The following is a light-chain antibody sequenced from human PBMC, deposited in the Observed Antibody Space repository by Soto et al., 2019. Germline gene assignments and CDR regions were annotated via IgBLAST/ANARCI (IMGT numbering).Light chain of an antibody. CDR1: QSIVSY. Sequence: DIQMTQSPSSLSVSVGDRVTITCRASQSIVSYLNWYQQKLGKAPKLLIYTASNLHRGVPSRFSGSGSGTDFTLTISNLQPEDFATYYCQQSYSTPRTFGQGTKLEIK. CDR2: TAS. J-gene: IGKJ2*02. V-gene: IGKV1-39*01. CDR3: QQSYSTPRT.